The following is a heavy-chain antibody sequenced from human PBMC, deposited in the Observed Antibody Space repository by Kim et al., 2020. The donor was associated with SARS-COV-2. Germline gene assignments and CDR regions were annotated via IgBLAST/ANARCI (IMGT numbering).Heavy chain of an antibody. V-gene: IGHV3-72*01. CDR1: GFTFSDHY. D-gene: IGHD6-6*01. CDR2: TRNKANSYTT. J-gene: IGHJ6*02. Sequence: GGSLRLSCAASGFTFSDHYMDWVRQAPGKGLEWVGRTRNKANSYTTEYAASVKGRFTISRDDSKNSLYLQMNSLKTEDTAVYYCARALIAARPYYYGMDVWGQGTTVTVSS. CDR3: ARALIAARPYYYGMDV.